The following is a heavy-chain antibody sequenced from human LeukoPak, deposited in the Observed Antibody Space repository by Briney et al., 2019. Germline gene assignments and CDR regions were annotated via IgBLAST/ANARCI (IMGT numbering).Heavy chain of an antibody. CDR2: ISTDGYTT. V-gene: IGHV3-74*01. Sequence: GGSLRLSCAASGLAFSAYKMHWVRHAPRKGLVWVSRISTDGYTTDYADFVQGRFTASRDDTKNTWSLEMNSLRAEDTAVYYCVVGGSPGYWGQGTLVTVSS. J-gene: IGHJ4*02. D-gene: IGHD2-15*01. CDR1: GLAFSAYK. CDR3: VVGGSPGY.